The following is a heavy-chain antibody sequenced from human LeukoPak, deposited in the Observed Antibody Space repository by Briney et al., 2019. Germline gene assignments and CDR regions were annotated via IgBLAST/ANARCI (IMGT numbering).Heavy chain of an antibody. CDR3: AKDYIAAAGIFDY. J-gene: IGHJ4*02. V-gene: IGHV3-30*02. Sequence: PGGSLRLSCAASGFTLSSYGMHWVRQAPGKGLEWVAFIRYDGSNKYYADSVKGRFTISRDNSKNTLYLQMNSLRAEDTAVYYCAKDYIAAAGIFDYWGQGTLVTVSS. D-gene: IGHD6-13*01. CDR2: IRYDGSNK. CDR1: GFTLSSYG.